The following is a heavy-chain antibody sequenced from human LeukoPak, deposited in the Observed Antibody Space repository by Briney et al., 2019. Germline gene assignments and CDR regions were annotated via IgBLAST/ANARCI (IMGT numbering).Heavy chain of an antibody. Sequence: GGSLRLSCAASGFTFSSYGMSWVRQAPGKGLEWVSAISSNGGSTYYANSVKGRFTISRDNSKNTLYLQMGSLRAEDMAVYYCARTDSGSYGGVDYWGQGTLVTVSS. V-gene: IGHV3-64*01. CDR1: GFTFSSYG. CDR3: ARTDSGSYGGVDY. J-gene: IGHJ4*02. D-gene: IGHD1-26*01. CDR2: ISSNGGST.